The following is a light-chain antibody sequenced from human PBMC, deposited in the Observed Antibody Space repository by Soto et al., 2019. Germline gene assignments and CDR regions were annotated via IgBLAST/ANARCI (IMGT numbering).Light chain of an antibody. V-gene: IGKV3-11*01. CDR2: DAS. Sequence: DIVLTQSPCTLSLSPGERSTVSCGSSQSVSSYLAWYQQKPGQAPRLLIYDASNRATGIPARFSGSGSGTDFTLTISSLEPEDFAVYYCQQRSNWPPWTFGQGTKVDIK. J-gene: IGKJ1*01. CDR3: QQRSNWPPWT. CDR1: QSVSSY.